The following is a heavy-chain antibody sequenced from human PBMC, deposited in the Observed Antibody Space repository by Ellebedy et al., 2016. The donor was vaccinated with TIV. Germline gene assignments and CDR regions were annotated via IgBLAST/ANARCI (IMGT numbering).Heavy chain of an antibody. CDR1: GFTFSSYS. Sequence: GESLKISXTGSGFTFSSYSMNWVRQAPGKGLEWISYISSRGGIIYYADSVKGRFTISRDNARNSLYLQMNSLRVEDTGVYYCARLYDVLTNGMDVWGPGTTVTVSS. V-gene: IGHV3-21*05. CDR2: ISSRGGII. D-gene: IGHD3-9*01. CDR3: ARLYDVLTNGMDV. J-gene: IGHJ6*02.